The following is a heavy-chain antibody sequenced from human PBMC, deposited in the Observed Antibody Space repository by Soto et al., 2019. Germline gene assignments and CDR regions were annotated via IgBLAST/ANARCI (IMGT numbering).Heavy chain of an antibody. J-gene: IGHJ4*02. Sequence: QVQQVQSGAEVKKPGSSVKVSCKASGGTFSSYAISWVRQAPGQGLEWMGGIIPIFGTANYAQKFQGRVTITADESTRTVYMELSSLRSEDTAVYYCASGLTLYSSSPGSYWGKGTLVTVSS. CDR3: ASGLTLYSSSPGSY. D-gene: IGHD6-6*01. V-gene: IGHV1-69*01. CDR1: GGTFSSYA. CDR2: IIPIFGTA.